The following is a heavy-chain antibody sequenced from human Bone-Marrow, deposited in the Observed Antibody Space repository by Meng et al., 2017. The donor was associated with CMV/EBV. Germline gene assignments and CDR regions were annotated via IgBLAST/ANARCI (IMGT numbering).Heavy chain of an antibody. CDR2: ISSSSSYI. Sequence: GESLKISCAASGFTFSSYSMNWVRQAPGKGLEWVSSISSSSSYIYYADSVKGRFTISRDNAKNSLYLQMNSLRAEDTAVYYCAKDEAVPAGGFYAFDIWGQGTMVTVSS. CDR1: GFTFSSYS. J-gene: IGHJ3*02. D-gene: IGHD2-2*01. CDR3: AKDEAVPAGGFYAFDI. V-gene: IGHV3-21*01.